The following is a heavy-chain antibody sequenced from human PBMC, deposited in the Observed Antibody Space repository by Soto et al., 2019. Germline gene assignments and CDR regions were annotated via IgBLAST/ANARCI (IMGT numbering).Heavy chain of an antibody. D-gene: IGHD3-16*01. J-gene: IGHJ6*03. CDR3: AKFRGPSYSYYSMDV. V-gene: IGHV3-23*01. Sequence: EVQLLESGGGLVQPGGSLRLSCAASGFTFGSYAMNWLGQAPGRGLECVSFISGSGRTTYYADSVKGRFTVSRDNSKNTLYLQMNSLRAEDTALYYCAKFRGPSYSYYSMDVWGKGTTVTVSS. CDR1: GFTFGSYA. CDR2: ISGSGRTT.